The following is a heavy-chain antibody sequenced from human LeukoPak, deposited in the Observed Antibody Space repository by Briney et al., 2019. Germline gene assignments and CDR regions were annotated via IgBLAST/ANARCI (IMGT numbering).Heavy chain of an antibody. CDR1: GFTFSSYS. D-gene: IGHD3-22*01. CDR3: ARNLRGLDSSPLGDAFDI. CDR2: ISSSSSYI. V-gene: IGHV3-21*01. J-gene: IGHJ3*02. Sequence: KAGGSLRLSCAASGFTFSSYSMNWVRQAPGKGLEWVSSISSSSSYIYYADSVKGRFTISRDNAKNSLYLQMNSLRAEDTAVYYCARNLRGLDSSPLGDAFDIWGQGTMVTVSS.